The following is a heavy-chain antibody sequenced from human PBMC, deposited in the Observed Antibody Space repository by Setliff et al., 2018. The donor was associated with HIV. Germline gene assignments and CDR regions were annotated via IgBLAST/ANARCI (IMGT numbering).Heavy chain of an antibody. J-gene: IGHJ3*02. Sequence: PSETLSLTCTVSGGSINGHSWSWIRQPPGKVLEWIGYIDHSETTNYNPSLKSRLTISIDTSKTQFSLNLSSVTAADTAVYYCARVGDTSGDAFDIWGQGTMVTVSS. V-gene: IGHV4-59*11. CDR2: IDHSETT. D-gene: IGHD1-26*01. CDR1: GGSINGHS. CDR3: ARVGDTSGDAFDI.